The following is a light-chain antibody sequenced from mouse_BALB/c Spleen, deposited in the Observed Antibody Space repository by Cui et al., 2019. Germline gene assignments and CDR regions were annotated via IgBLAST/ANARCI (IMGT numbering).Light chain of an antibody. CDR1: ENIHNY. CDR2: NAK. CDR3: QHFWSTWT. J-gene: IGKJ1*01. Sequence: DIQMHQSPASLSASVGDTVTSTCRASENIHNYLAWYQQKQGKSPQLLVYNAKTVADGVPSRCSGSGSGTQYSLKNNSLQPEDFGSYYCQHFWSTWTFGGGTKLEIK. V-gene: IGKV12-41*01.